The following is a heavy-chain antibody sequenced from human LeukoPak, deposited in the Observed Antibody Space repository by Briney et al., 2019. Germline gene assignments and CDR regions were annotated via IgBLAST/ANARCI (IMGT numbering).Heavy chain of an antibody. Sequence: SETLSLTCTVSGGSISSSSYYWGWIRQPPGKGLEWIGSIYYSGSTYYNPSLKSRVTISVDTSKNQFSLKLSSVTAADTAVYYCARDMAGSGSYYHYFDYWGQGTLVTVSS. J-gene: IGHJ4*02. D-gene: IGHD3-10*01. CDR1: GGSISSSSYY. CDR3: ARDMAGSGSYYHYFDY. CDR2: IYYSGST. V-gene: IGHV4-39*07.